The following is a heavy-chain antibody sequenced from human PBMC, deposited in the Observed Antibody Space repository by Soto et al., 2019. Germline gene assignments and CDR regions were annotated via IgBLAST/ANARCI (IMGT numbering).Heavy chain of an antibody. V-gene: IGHV1-46*01. J-gene: IGHJ4*02. CDR1: GYTFTGYY. Sequence: GASVKVSCKASGYTFTGYYMHWVRQAPGQGLEWMGIINPNGGSTSYAQKFQGRVTMTRDTSTSTVYMELSSLRSEDTAVYYCARELEAGDYDYWGQGTLVTVSS. CDR3: ARELEAGDYDY. D-gene: IGHD4-17*01. CDR2: INPNGGST.